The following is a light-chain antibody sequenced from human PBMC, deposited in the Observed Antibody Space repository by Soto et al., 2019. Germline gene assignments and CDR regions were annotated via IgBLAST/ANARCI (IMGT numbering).Light chain of an antibody. CDR1: QSVSSY. J-gene: IGKJ1*01. CDR3: QQRSNWPPVT. V-gene: IGKV3-11*01. CDR2: DAS. Sequence: EIVLTQSPATLSFTTGERATLSCRASQSVSSYLAWYQQKPGQAPRLLIYDASNRATGIPARFSGSGSGTDFTLTISSLEPEDSAVYYCQQRSNWPPVTFGQGTKV.